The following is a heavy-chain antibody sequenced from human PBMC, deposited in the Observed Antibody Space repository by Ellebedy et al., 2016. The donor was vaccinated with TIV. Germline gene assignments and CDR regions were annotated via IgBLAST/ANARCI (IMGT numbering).Heavy chain of an antibody. Sequence: MPSETLSLTCTVSGGSISSYYWSWIRQPAGKGLEWIGRIYTSGSTNYNPSLKSRVTMSVDTSKNQFSLKLSSVTAADTAVYYCARDSSSILEGYYFDYWGQGTLVTVSS. D-gene: IGHD3-3*01. CDR2: IYTSGST. J-gene: IGHJ4*02. CDR1: GGSISSYY. V-gene: IGHV4-4*07. CDR3: ARDSSSILEGYYFDY.